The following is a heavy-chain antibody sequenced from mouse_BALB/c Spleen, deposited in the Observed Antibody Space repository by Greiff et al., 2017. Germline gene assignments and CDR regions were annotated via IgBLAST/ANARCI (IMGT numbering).Heavy chain of an antibody. Sequence: ESGPGLVKPSQSLSLTCSVTGYSITSGYYWDWIRQFPGNKLEWMGYISYDGSNNYNPSLKNRISITRDTSKNQFFLKLNSVTTEDTATYYCASDYDEFAYWGQGTLVTVSA. V-gene: IGHV3-6*02. CDR3: ASDYDEFAY. CDR2: ISYDGSN. D-gene: IGHD2-12*01. CDR1: GYSITSGYY. J-gene: IGHJ3*01.